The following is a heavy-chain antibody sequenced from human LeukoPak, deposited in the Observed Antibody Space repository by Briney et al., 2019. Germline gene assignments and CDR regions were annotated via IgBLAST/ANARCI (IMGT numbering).Heavy chain of an antibody. CDR1: GFTFSSYS. CDR2: ISSSSSYI. CDR3: ARGAKWQLVHRDWFDP. J-gene: IGHJ5*02. D-gene: IGHD6-6*01. V-gene: IGHV3-21*01. Sequence: GGSLRLSCAASGFTFSSYSMNWVRQAPGKGLEWDSSISSSSSYIYYADSVKGRFTISRDNAKNSLYLQMNSLRAEDTAVYYCARGAKWQLVHRDWFDPWGQGTLVTVSS.